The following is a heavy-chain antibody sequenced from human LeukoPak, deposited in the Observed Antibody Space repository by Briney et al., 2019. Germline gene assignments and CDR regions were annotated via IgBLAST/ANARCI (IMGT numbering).Heavy chain of an antibody. CDR2: IYYSGST. D-gene: IGHD3-10*01. CDR3: ARRESDYYGSGSYPFDY. CDR1: GGSFSSSSYY. V-gene: IGHV4-39*01. Sequence: SETLSLTCTVSGGSFSSSSYYWGWIRQPPGQGLEWIGSIYYSGSTYYNPSLKSRVTIYVDTSKNQFSLKLSSVTAADTAVYYCARRESDYYGSGSYPFDYWGQGTLVTVSS. J-gene: IGHJ4*02.